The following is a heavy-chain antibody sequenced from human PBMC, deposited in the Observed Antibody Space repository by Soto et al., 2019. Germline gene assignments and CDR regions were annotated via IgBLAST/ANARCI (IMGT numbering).Heavy chain of an antibody. Sequence: SETLSLTCTVSGGSISSSSYYWGWIRQPPGKGLEWIGSIYYSGSTYYNPSLKSRVTISVDTSKNQFSLKLSSVTAADTAVYYCGRNYDFWSGYGQRYYYYMDVWGKGTTVTVSS. J-gene: IGHJ6*03. V-gene: IGHV4-39*01. D-gene: IGHD3-3*01. CDR2: IYYSGST. CDR3: GRNYDFWSGYGQRYYYYMDV. CDR1: GGSISSSSYY.